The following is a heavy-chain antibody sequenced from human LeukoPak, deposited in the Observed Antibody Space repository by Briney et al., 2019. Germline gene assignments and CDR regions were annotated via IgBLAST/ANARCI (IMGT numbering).Heavy chain of an antibody. D-gene: IGHD3-10*01. CDR1: GGSISSSSYY. V-gene: IGHV4-39*07. CDR2: IYYSGST. CDR3: ARVIDGSGSYYGHYGMDV. Sequence: SSETLSLTCTVSGGSISSSSYYWGWIRQPPGKGLEWIGSIYYSGSTYYNPSLKSRVTISVDTSKNQFSLKLSSVTAADTAVYYCARVIDGSGSYYGHYGMDVWGQGTTVTVSS. J-gene: IGHJ6*02.